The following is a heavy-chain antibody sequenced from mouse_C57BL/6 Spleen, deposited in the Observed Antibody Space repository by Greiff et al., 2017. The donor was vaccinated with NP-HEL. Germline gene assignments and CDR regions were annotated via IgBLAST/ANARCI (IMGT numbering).Heavy chain of an antibody. CDR3: ARRTTVADY. J-gene: IGHJ4*01. CDR2: ISNGGGST. Sequence: EVKLVESGGGLVQPGGSLKLSCAASGFTFSDYYMYWVRQTPEKRLEWVAYISNGGGSTYYPDTVKGRFTISRDNAKNTLYLQMSRLKSEDTAMYYCARRTTVADYWGQGTSVTVSS. D-gene: IGHD1-1*01. CDR1: GFTFSDYY. V-gene: IGHV5-12*01.